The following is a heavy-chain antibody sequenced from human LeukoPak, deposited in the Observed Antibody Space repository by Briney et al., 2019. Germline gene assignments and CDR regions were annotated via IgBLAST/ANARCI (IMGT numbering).Heavy chain of an antibody. CDR1: GYPFSAHF. D-gene: IGHD3-10*01. J-gene: IGHJ4*02. CDR3: VRGTPTPGMDY. CDR2: IDTTTGNP. Sequence: ASVKVSRKASGYPFSAHFLNWVRQAPGQGLEWMGNIDTTTGNPRYAQDFTGRFVFSLDTSVSTAYLQITSLKADDTAAYYCVRGTPTPGMDYWGQGTQVTVSS. V-gene: IGHV7-4-1*02.